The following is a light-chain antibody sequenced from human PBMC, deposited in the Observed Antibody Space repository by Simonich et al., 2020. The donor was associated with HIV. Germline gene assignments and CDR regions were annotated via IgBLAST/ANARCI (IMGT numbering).Light chain of an antibody. CDR3: QSADSSGTYLV. J-gene: IGLJ2*01. Sequence: SYELTQPPSVSVSPGQTARITCSGDALPKQYVCWYQQRPGQAPVLLIYKDSEMPSEIPERFSGSTSGTTVTLTISGVQAEDEADYYCQSADSSGTYLVFGGGTKLTVL. CDR1: ALPKQY. V-gene: IGLV3-25*03. CDR2: KDS.